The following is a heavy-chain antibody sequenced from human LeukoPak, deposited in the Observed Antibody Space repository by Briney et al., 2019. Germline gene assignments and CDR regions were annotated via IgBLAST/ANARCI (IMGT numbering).Heavy chain of an antibody. D-gene: IGHD6-19*01. CDR3: ATRDISSGWSFDY. J-gene: IGHJ4*02. CDR2: IHTRGST. V-gene: IGHV4-4*07. CDR1: SGHMNNYH. Sequence: SDTLSLTCTLSSGHMNNYHWLCLRQPPGKGRECFGQIHTRGSTNYTPPLKSRVTMSIDTPENQFSLTIRSVTAADTAVYYCATRDISSGWSFDYWGQGTLVTVSS.